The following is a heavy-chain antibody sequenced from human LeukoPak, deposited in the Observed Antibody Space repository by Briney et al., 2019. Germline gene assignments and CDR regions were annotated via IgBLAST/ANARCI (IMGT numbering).Heavy chain of an antibody. Sequence: SETLSLTCTVSGGPINSYYWSWIRQPPGKGLEWIGYIYYSGSTNYNPSLESRVTISVDTSKNQFSLNLISVTAADTAVYYCAKHGGSRSSYGMVVWGQGTTVTVSS. V-gene: IGHV4-59*01. D-gene: IGHD1-26*01. J-gene: IGHJ6*02. CDR1: GGPINSYY. CDR3: AKHGGSRSSYGMVV. CDR2: IYYSGST.